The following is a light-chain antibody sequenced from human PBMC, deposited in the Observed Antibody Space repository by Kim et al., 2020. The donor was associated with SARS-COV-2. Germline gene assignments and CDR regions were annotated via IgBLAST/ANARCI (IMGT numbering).Light chain of an antibody. Sequence: GKPVTISGTRSSGSIASNDVQWYQQRPGSAPTTVIYEDNQSPSGVPDRFSGSIDSSSNSASLTISGLKTEDETDYYCQSYDSSSWVFGGGTQLTVL. V-gene: IGLV6-57*03. CDR2: EDN. CDR3: QSYDSSSWV. CDR1: SGSIASND. J-gene: IGLJ3*02.